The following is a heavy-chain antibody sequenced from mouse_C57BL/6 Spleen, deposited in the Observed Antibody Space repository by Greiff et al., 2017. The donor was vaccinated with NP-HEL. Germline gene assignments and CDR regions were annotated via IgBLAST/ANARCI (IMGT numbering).Heavy chain of an antibody. V-gene: IGHV1-5*01. CDR1: GYTFTSYW. Sequence: EVQLQQSGTVLARPGASVKMSCKTSGYTFTSYWMHWVKQRPGQGLEWIGAIYPGNSDTSYNQKFKGKAKLTAATSASTAYMELSSLTNEDSAVYYGTGSGDCGSSFDYWGQGTTLTVSS. J-gene: IGHJ2*01. D-gene: IGHD1-1*01. CDR2: IYPGNSDT. CDR3: TGSGDCGSSFDY.